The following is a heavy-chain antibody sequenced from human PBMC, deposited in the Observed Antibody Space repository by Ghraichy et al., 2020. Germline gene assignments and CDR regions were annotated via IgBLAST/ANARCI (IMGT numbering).Heavy chain of an antibody. CDR3: ARERRRQQLVRGFDY. D-gene: IGHD6-13*01. Sequence: GSLRLSCAVYGGSFSGYYWSWIRQPPGKGLEWIGEINHSGSTNYNPSLKSRVTISVDTSKNQFSLKLSSVTAADTAVYYCARERRRQQLVRGFDYWGQGTLVTVSS. J-gene: IGHJ4*02. CDR2: INHSGST. V-gene: IGHV4-34*01. CDR1: GGSFSGYY.